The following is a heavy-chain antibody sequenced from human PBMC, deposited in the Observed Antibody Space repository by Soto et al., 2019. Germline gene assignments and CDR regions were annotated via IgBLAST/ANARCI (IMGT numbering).Heavy chain of an antibody. D-gene: IGHD5-18*01. CDR3: AKDPRIQLWLYYFDY. Sequence: LRLSCAASGFTFSSYAMSWVRQAPGKGPEWVSAISGSGGSTYYADSVKGRFTISRDNSKNTLYLQMNSLRAEDTAVYYCAKDPRIQLWLYYFDYWGQGTLVTVSS. CDR2: ISGSGGST. CDR1: GFTFSSYA. J-gene: IGHJ4*02. V-gene: IGHV3-23*01.